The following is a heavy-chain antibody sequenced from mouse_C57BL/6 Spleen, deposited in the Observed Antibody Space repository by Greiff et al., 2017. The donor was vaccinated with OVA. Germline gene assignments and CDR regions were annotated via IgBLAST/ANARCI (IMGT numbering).Heavy chain of an antibody. CDR2: IYPRSGNT. Sequence: QVQLQQSGAELARPGASVKLSCKASGYTFTSYGISWVKQRTGQGLEWIGEIYPRSGNTSYNEKFKGKATLTADKSSSTAYMELRSLTSEDAAVYFCARGPHYFDYWGQGTTLTVSS. CDR3: ARGPHYFDY. CDR1: GYTFTSYG. D-gene: IGHD3-3*01. J-gene: IGHJ2*01. V-gene: IGHV1-81*01.